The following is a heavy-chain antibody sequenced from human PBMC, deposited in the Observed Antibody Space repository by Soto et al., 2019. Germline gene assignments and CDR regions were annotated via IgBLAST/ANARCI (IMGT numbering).Heavy chain of an antibody. Sequence: QVQLVESGGGVVQPGRSLRLSCAASGFTFSSYGMHWVRQAPGKGLEWVAVRWYDGSNKYYADSVKGRFTISRDNSKNTLYLQMNSLRAEDTAVYYCARGYIGHLAIWGQGTMVTVSS. CDR1: GFTFSSYG. CDR2: RWYDGSNK. V-gene: IGHV3-33*01. J-gene: IGHJ3*02. D-gene: IGHD1-1*01. CDR3: ARGYIGHLAI.